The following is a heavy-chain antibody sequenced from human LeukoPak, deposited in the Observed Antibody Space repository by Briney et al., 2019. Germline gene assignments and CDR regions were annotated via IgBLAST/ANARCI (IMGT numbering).Heavy chain of an antibody. CDR2: IYYSGST. Sequence: SETLSLTCTVSGGSISSSSYYWGWIRQPPGKGLEWIGSIYYSGSTYYNPSLKCRFTISVDTSKNRCSLRLTSVTDADTAVYYCAREEGYCSSASCLYDFDYWGQGTLVTVSS. V-gene: IGHV4-39*07. D-gene: IGHD2-2*01. CDR1: GGSISSSSYY. J-gene: IGHJ4*02. CDR3: AREEGYCSSASCLYDFDY.